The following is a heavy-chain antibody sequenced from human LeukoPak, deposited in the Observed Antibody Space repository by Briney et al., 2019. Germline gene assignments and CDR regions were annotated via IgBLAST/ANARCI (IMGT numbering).Heavy chain of an antibody. CDR2: TSNNGGYT. J-gene: IGHJ4*02. CDR1: GFTFSSSA. D-gene: IGHD2-15*01. V-gene: IGHV3-23*01. CDR3: AKQLGYCSDGSCYFPY. Sequence: GGSLRLSCAPSGFTFSSSAMSWVRQAPGKGLEWVSATSNNGGYTYYADSVQGRFTISRDNSKSTLCLQMNSLRAEDTAVYYCAKQLGYCSDGSCYFPYWGQGTLVTVSS.